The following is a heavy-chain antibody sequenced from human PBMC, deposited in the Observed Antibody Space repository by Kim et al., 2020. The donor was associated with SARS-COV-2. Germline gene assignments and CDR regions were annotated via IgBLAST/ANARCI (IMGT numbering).Heavy chain of an antibody. J-gene: IGHJ6*02. D-gene: IGHD6-6*01. Sequence: GESLKISCKGSGYSFTSYWISWVRQMPGKGLEWMGRIDPSDSYTNYSPSFQGHVTISADKSISTAYLQWRSLKASDTARYYCATPGIAARRHYYYGMDVWGQGTTVTVSS. CDR3: ATPGIAARRHYYYGMDV. CDR2: IDPSDSYT. V-gene: IGHV5-10-1*01. CDR1: GYSFTSYW.